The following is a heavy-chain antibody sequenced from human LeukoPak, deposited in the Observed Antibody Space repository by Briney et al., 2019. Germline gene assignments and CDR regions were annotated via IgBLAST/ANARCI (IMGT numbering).Heavy chain of an antibody. Sequence: PGGSLRLSCAASGFIFSSYAMSWVRQAPGKGLEWVSGISGSGGSTYYSDSVKGRFTISRDNSKNTLFLQMNSLRAEDTAVYYCAKRGYYYDSSGYYSRTYFGYWGQGTLVIVSS. CDR2: ISGSGGST. V-gene: IGHV3-23*01. CDR3: AKRGYYYDSSGYYSRTYFGY. D-gene: IGHD3-22*01. J-gene: IGHJ4*02. CDR1: GFIFSSYA.